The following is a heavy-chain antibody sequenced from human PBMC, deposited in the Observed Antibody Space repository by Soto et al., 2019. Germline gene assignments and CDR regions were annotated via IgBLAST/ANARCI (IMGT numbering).Heavy chain of an antibody. D-gene: IGHD3-16*01. CDR3: AGPGEQHRY. CDR1: GFTVSSNH. J-gene: IGHJ4*02. V-gene: IGHV3-66*01. Sequence: EVQLVESGGGLVQPGGSLRLSCAASGFTVSSNHMSWVRQAPGKGLEWVSLIYSGGSTYYADSVKGRFTFSRDNSKNTLYRQMNSVRAEDTAVYYCAGPGEQHRYWGQGTLVTVSS. CDR2: IYSGGST.